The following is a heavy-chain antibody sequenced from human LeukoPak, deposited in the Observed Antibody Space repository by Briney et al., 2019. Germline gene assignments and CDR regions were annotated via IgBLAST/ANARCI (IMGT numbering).Heavy chain of an antibody. J-gene: IGHJ4*02. D-gene: IGHD4-17*01. CDR1: GYTFTSYA. V-gene: IGHV1-18*01. CDR3: ARLTVTTLAGFDY. CDR2: ISAYNGNT. Sequence: GASVKVSCKASGYTFTSYAITGGRQAPGQGVEWMGWISAYNGNTNYAQNLQGRVTMTTDTSTRTAYMELRSLRSDDPAVYYCARLTVTTLAGFDYWGQGTLVTVSS.